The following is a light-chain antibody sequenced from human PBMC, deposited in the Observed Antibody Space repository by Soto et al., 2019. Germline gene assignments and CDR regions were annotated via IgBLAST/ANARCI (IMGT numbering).Light chain of an antibody. CDR1: SSNIGAGYD. V-gene: IGLV1-40*01. J-gene: IGLJ2*01. CDR3: QSYDSSLSVVV. Sequence: QSVLTQPPSVSGAPGQRVTISCTGSSSNIGAGYDVHGYQQLPGTAPKLLIYGNNNRPSGVPDRFSGSKSGTSASLAITGLQAEDEADYYCQSYDSSLSVVVFGGGTQLTVL. CDR2: GNN.